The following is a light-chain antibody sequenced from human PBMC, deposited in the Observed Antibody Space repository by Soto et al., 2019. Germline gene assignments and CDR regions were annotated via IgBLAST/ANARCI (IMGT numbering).Light chain of an antibody. Sequence: EIVLTQSPGTLSFSPGERATLSCRASQSVSSTSLAWYQQKPDQAPRLLIYGASNRATGIPDRFSGSGSGTDFTLTISRLEPEDFAVYYCQQYDGSPPWTFGLGTKV. CDR3: QQYDGSPPWT. J-gene: IGKJ1*01. CDR2: GAS. V-gene: IGKV3-20*01. CDR1: QSVSSTS.